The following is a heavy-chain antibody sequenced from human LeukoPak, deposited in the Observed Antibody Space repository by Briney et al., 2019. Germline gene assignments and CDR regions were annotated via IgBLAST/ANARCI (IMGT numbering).Heavy chain of an antibody. J-gene: IGHJ3*02. CDR2: ISSSSSYI. V-gene: IGHV3-21*01. Sequence: GGSLRLSCAASGFTFSSYSMNWVRQAPGKGLEWVSSISSSSSYIYYADSVKGRFTISRDNAKNSLYLQMNSLRAEDTAVYYCARDGGPRGSSWYEPLNAFDIWGQGTMVTVSS. D-gene: IGHD6-13*01. CDR1: GFTFSSYS. CDR3: ARDGGPRGSSWYEPLNAFDI.